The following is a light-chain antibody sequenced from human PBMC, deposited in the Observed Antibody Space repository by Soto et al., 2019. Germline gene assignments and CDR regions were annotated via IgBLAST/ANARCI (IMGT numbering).Light chain of an antibody. CDR2: GAS. CDR1: QGIGSY. Sequence: DIQLTQSPSFLSASVGDRVTITCRASQGIGSYLAWYQQKSGKGPKLLIYGASTLQSGVPSRFSGSGSGTEFTLTISSLQPEDFATYYCQQLNNNPNFGPGTTVEIK. V-gene: IGKV1-9*01. CDR3: QQLNNNPN. J-gene: IGKJ3*01.